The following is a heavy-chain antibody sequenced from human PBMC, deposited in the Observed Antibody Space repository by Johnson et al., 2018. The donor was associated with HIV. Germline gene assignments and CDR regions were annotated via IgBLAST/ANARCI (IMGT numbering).Heavy chain of an antibody. J-gene: IGHJ3*02. CDR2: LNWNGGST. D-gene: IGHD6-19*01. CDR3: ARDSLQWLSEVGDAFDI. V-gene: IGHV3-20*04. Sequence: VQLVESGGRVVRPGGSLRLSCAASGFTFDDYGMSWVRQAPGKGLEWVCGLNWNGGSTHFPDSLKGRFTISRDNAKNSLFLQMNSLRAEDTAVYYCARDSLQWLSEVGDAFDIWGQGTMVTVSS. CDR1: GFTFDDYG.